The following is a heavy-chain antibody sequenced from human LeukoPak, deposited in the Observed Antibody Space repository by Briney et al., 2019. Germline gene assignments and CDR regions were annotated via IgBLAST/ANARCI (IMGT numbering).Heavy chain of an antibody. CDR2: FDPEDGET. J-gene: IGHJ6*03. CDR3: ATARLRYKSYLAV. Sequence: GASVNVSCKVSGYTLTELSMLWVRQAPGKGLEGMGGFDPEDGETIYAQQFQGRVTMSEDTSTDTAYMELSSLRSEETAVYYCATARLRYKSYLAVGGKETSVTVSS. D-gene: IGHD3-9*01. V-gene: IGHV1-24*01. CDR1: GYTLTELS.